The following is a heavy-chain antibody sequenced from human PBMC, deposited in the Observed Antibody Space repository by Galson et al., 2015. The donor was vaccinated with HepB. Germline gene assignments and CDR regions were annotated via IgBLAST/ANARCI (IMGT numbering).Heavy chain of an antibody. CDR2: ISGSAGST. Sequence: SLRLSCAASGFTFSNYAMSWVRQAPGKGLEWVSSISGSAGSTYYAGSVKGRFTISRDNSKNTLYLQMSSLRAEDTAVYYCAKGGQIVVVMQIDYWGQGTLVTVS. CDR3: AKGGQIVVVMQIDY. D-gene: IGHD3-22*01. CDR1: GFTFSNYA. J-gene: IGHJ4*02. V-gene: IGHV3-23*01.